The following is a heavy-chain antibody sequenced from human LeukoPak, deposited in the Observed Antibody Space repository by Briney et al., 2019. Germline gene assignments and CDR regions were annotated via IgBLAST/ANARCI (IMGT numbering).Heavy chain of an antibody. CDR1: GGTFSSYA. Sequence: SVKVSCKASGGTFSSYAISWVRQAPGQGLEWMGRIIPIFGTANYAQKFQGRVTITTDESTSTAYMELSSLRSEDTAVHYCARGRPDYDFWSGRGSYYYMDVWGKGTTVTVSS. CDR2: IIPIFGTA. V-gene: IGHV1-69*05. CDR3: ARGRPDYDFWSGRGSYYYMDV. J-gene: IGHJ6*03. D-gene: IGHD3-3*01.